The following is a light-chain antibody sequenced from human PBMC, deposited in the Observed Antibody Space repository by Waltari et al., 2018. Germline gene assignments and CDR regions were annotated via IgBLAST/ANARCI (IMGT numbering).Light chain of an antibody. J-gene: IGKJ2*01. CDR3: QQYNTFSPYT. Sequence: DIQMTQSPSSLSASVGDRVSITCRASQSVSKWLAWYKHKPGRAPTLLIYEASTLQSGVPSRFRGSGSGTDFTLTITDLQTEDSATYYCQQYNTFSPYTFGQGTKVEI. V-gene: IGKV1-5*01. CDR2: EAS. CDR1: QSVSKW.